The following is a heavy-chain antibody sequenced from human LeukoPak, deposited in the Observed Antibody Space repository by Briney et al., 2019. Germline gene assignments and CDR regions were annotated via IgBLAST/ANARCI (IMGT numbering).Heavy chain of an antibody. CDR1: GGSISSYY. V-gene: IGHV4-59*01. Sequence: SVTLSLTCTVSGGSISSYYWSWIRQPPGKGLEWIGYIYYSGSTNYNPSLKSRVTISVDTSKNQFSLKLSSVTAADTAVYYCARVYRYSSSWSFDYWGQGTLVTVSS. CDR3: ARVYRYSSSWSFDY. CDR2: IYYSGST. J-gene: IGHJ4*02. D-gene: IGHD6-13*01.